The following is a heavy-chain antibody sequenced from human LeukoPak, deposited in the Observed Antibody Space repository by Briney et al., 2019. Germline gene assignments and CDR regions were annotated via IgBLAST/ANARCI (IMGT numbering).Heavy chain of an antibody. D-gene: IGHD6-6*01. CDR1: GFTFSSYA. CDR3: ARGRPADYFDY. J-gene: IGHJ4*02. Sequence: GGSLRLSCAASGFTFSSYAMSWVRQAPGKGLEWVSAISVSGGNTYYADSVKGRFTISRDNSKNALYLQMNSLRVEDTAVYYCARGRPADYFDYWGQGTLVTVSS. V-gene: IGHV3-23*01. CDR2: ISVSGGNT.